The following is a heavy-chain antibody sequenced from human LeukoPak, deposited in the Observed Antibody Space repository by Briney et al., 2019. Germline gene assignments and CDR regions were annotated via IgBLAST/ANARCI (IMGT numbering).Heavy chain of an antibody. J-gene: IGHJ6*02. CDR1: GGSISSGGYY. CDR2: ISYSGST. Sequence: SETLSLTCTVSGGSISSGGYYWSWIRQHPGKGLEWIGYISYSGSTYYSPSLKSRLTISVDTSKNQFSLKLNSVTAADTAVYYCARDWGLAAAGTNGYYCYGMDVWGQGTTVTVSS. D-gene: IGHD6-13*01. V-gene: IGHV4-31*03. CDR3: ARDWGLAAAGTNGYYCYGMDV.